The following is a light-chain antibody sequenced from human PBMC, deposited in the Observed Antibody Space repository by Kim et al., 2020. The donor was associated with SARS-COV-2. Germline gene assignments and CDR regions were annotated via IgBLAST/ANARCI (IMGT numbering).Light chain of an antibody. CDR1: QTIRTD. Sequence: SASIGDTVTITCRASQTIRTDLNWYQQKPGKAPKFLIFAASSLQSGVPSRFSGSGSGTEFTLTISSLQPEDFATYYCQQSYSSPFTFGQGTKLEI. CDR2: AAS. V-gene: IGKV1-39*01. CDR3: QQSYSSPFT. J-gene: IGKJ2*01.